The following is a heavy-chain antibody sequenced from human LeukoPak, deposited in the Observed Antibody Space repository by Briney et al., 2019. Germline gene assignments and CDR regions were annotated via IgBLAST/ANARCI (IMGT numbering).Heavy chain of an antibody. Sequence: PGRSQRLSCADSVFTFSSYGMYWVRQAQGKGREWVAAISNDGSNQYYADSVKGRFTISRDNSKNTLLLQMNSLRAEDTAVYYCARDVGIGGWGQGTLVTVSS. J-gene: IGHJ4*02. CDR3: ARDVGIGG. CDR2: ISNDGSNQ. V-gene: IGHV3-30*03. D-gene: IGHD2-15*01. CDR1: VFTFSSYG.